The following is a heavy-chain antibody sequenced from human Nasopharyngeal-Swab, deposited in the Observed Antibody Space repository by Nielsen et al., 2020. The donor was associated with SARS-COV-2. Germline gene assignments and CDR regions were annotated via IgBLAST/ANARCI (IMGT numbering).Heavy chain of an antibody. Sequence: SETLSLTCTVSDGSISSYYWSWIRQPPGKGLEWIGYIYYSGSTNYNPSLKSRVTISVDTSKNQFSLKLSSVTAADTAVYYCARESPAAGTAFDIWGQGTMVTVSS. V-gene: IGHV4-59*13. D-gene: IGHD6-13*01. J-gene: IGHJ3*02. CDR1: DGSISSYY. CDR2: IYYSGST. CDR3: ARESPAAGTAFDI.